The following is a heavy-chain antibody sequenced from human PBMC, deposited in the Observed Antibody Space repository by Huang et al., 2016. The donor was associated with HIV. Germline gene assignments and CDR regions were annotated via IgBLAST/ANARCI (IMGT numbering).Heavy chain of an antibody. V-gene: IGHV1-8*03. Sequence: QVQLVQSGAEVKKPGASVKVSCKASGFNFNNYDINWVRQASGQGIEWMGGMNPKSGNTGYAQKFQGRVTITRNTSITTAYMELRSLRSEDTAVYYCARARGFLYDSTGYYSRYYFDSWGQGTLVTISS. D-gene: IGHD3-22*01. CDR2: MNPKSGNT. CDR1: GFNFNNYD. CDR3: ARARGFLYDSTGYYSRYYFDS. J-gene: IGHJ4*02.